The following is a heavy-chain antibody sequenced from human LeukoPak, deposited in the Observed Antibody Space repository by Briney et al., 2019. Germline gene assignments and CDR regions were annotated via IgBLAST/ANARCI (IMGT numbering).Heavy chain of an antibody. D-gene: IGHD1-1*01. CDR2: ISYDGSNK. J-gene: IGHJ4*02. CDR3: ARVPPGTTFLIGPSDY. V-gene: IGHV3-30*04. Sequence: PGGSLRLSCAASGFTFSSYAMHWVRQAPGKGLEWVAVISYDGSNKYYADSVKGRFTISRDNSKNTLYLQMNSLRADDTAVYYCARVPPGTTFLIGPSDYWGQGTLVTVSS. CDR1: GFTFSSYA.